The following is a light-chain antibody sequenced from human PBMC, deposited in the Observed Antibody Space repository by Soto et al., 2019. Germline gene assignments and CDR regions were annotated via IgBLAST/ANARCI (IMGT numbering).Light chain of an antibody. J-gene: IGKJ1*01. CDR2: DAS. V-gene: IGKV1-5*01. Sequence: DSEKTQSPSTLSAYVGDRVTITCRASQSISSWLAWYQQKPGKAPKLLIYDASSLESGVPSRFSGSGSGTEFTLTISSLQPDDFATYYCQQYNSYSWTFGQGTKV. CDR1: QSISSW. CDR3: QQYNSYSWT.